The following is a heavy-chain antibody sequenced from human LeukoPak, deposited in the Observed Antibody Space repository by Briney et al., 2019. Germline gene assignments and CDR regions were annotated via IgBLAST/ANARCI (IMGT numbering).Heavy chain of an antibody. Sequence: GASVKVSCNASGYIFTGYYMHCVRQAPGQGLEWMGWINPNSGGTNYAQKFQGRVTMTRDTSISTAYMELSRLRSDDTAVYYCAIDYYDSSGYYETGDYWGQGTLVTVSS. CDR1: GYIFTGYY. V-gene: IGHV1-2*02. CDR2: INPNSGGT. J-gene: IGHJ4*02. CDR3: AIDYYDSSGYYETGDY. D-gene: IGHD3-22*01.